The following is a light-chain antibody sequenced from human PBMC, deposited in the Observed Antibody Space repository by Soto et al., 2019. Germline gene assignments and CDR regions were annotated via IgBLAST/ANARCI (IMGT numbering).Light chain of an antibody. Sequence: ETALTPSPSTLSLSPAERARLSCKVSQGGGSYLAWYQQKPGQAPRLLIYDASNRATGIPARFSGSGSGTEFTLTISSLQSEDFAVYYCQQYNNWPPYTFGQGTKVDI. J-gene: IGKJ2*01. CDR2: DAS. V-gene: IGKV3-11*01. CDR3: QQYNNWPPYT. CDR1: QGGGSY.